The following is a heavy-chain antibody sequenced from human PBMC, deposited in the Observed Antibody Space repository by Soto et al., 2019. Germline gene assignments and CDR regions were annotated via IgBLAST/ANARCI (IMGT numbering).Heavy chain of an antibody. J-gene: IGHJ5*02. Sequence: SETMSLTCTVSGAYIGDTYWWSWISQPPGKGLEWIGEMYESGRTNYNPSLKSRVTISVDKSRNQFSLHLRSLTAADTAVYYCARNSFSTSSYNFLDPWGQGALVTVSS. CDR1: GAYIGDTYW. CDR3: ARNSFSTSSYNFLDP. CDR2: MYESGRT. D-gene: IGHD2-2*01. V-gene: IGHV4-4*02.